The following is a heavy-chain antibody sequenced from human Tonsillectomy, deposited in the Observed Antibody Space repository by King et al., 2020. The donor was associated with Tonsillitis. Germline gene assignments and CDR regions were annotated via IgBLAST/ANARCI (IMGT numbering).Heavy chain of an antibody. J-gene: IGHJ4*02. V-gene: IGHV3-74*01. Sequence: VQLVESGGGLVQPGGSLRLSCVASGFIISGSWMHWARHSPGKGLMWVSRMNMDGSTRTYAESVKGRFTISRDNAKNTLYMEMNSLRAEDTAVYYCVSWSSWHDSYWGQGTLVTVSS. CDR1: GFIISGSW. D-gene: IGHD6-13*01. CDR3: VSWSSWHDSY. CDR2: MNMDGSTR.